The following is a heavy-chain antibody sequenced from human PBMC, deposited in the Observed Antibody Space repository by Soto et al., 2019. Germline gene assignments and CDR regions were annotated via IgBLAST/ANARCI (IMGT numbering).Heavy chain of an antibody. J-gene: IGHJ6*02. CDR3: ASVRGGYYYAMDV. CDR2: IYHGGST. Sequence: QVQLQESGPGLVKPSGTLSLTCAVSGGSISSSNWWSWVRQPPGKGLEWIGEIYHGGSTNHNPSRKRRAPISVGKSRNQFSLKLSSVTAADTAVYYGASVRGGYYYAMDVWGQGTTVTVSS. CDR1: GGSISSSNW. D-gene: IGHD3-10*02. V-gene: IGHV4-4*02.